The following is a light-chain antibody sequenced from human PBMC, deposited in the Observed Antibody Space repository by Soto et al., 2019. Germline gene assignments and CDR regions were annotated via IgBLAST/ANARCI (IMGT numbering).Light chain of an antibody. CDR3: QQTYSDIS. CDR2: TAS. J-gene: IGKJ4*01. Sequence: AIQMTQPPSSLSASVEDRATITFRASQGIRDDLSWYQQKPGKAPKLLMYTASTLHDGVPSRFSGSGSGADFTLTISGLQPEDFASYHCQQTYSDISFGGGTKVDIK. V-gene: IGKV1-6*01. CDR1: QGIRDD.